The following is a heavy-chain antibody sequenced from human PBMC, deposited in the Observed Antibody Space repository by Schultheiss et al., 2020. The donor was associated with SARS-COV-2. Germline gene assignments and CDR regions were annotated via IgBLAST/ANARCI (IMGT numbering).Heavy chain of an antibody. CDR3: ARQLGYCSSTSCYINWFDP. D-gene: IGHD2-2*02. J-gene: IGHJ5*02. CDR1: GGSISSYY. CDR2: IYHSGST. Sequence: SETLSLTCTVSGGSISSYYWGWIRQPPGKGLEWIGSIYHSGSTNYNPSLKSRVTISVDTSKNQFSLKLSSVTAADTAVYYCARQLGYCSSTSCYINWFDPWGQGTLVTVSS. V-gene: IGHV4-59*08.